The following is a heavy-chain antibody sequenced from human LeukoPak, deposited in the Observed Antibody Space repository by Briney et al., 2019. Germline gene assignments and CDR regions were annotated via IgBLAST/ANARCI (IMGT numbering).Heavy chain of an antibody. Sequence: GRSLRLSCAASGFTFSSYAMHWVRQAPGKELEWVAVISYDGSNKYYADSVKGRFTISRDNSKNTLYLQMNSLRAEDTAVYYCARASGSYWAGIGYWGQGTLVTVSS. CDR3: ARASGSYWAGIGY. CDR2: ISYDGSNK. CDR1: GFTFSSYA. J-gene: IGHJ4*02. V-gene: IGHV3-30-3*01. D-gene: IGHD1-26*01.